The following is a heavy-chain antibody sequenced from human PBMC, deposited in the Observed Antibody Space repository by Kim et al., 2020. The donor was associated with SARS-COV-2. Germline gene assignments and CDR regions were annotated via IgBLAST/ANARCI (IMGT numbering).Heavy chain of an antibody. CDR3: AAGLYYDILTGSSYFDY. D-gene: IGHD3-9*01. V-gene: IGHV1-58*01. J-gene: IGHJ4*02. Sequence: FQERVTITRDMSTSTAYMELSSLRSEDTAVYYCAAGLYYDILTGSSYFDYWGQGTLVTVSS.